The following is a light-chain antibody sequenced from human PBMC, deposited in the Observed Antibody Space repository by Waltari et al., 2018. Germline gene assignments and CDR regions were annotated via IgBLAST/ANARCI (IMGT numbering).Light chain of an antibody. CDR3: QKNDNWPHS. Sequence: EIVMTQSQATLSLSPGERATLSCRATQSVSSGLAWYQQKPGQAPRLLIYGVSSRATGIPDRFSGSGSGTDFTLTISSLEPEDVAVYYCQKNDNWPHSFGQGTKVEIK. J-gene: IGKJ2*03. V-gene: IGKV3D-15*01. CDR2: GVS. CDR1: QSVSSG.